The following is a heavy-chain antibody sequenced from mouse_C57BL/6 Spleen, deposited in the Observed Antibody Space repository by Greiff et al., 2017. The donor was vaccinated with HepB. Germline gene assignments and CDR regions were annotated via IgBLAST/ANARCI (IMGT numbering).Heavy chain of an antibody. CDR1: GYTFTSYT. J-gene: IGHJ2*01. Sequence: VQLQQSGAELARPGASVKMSCKASGYTFTSYTMHWVKQRPGQGLEWIGYINPSSGYTKYNQKFKDKATLTADKSSSTAYMQLSSLTSEDSAVYYCAPTGTNYFDYWGQGTTLTVSS. V-gene: IGHV1-4*01. CDR3: APTGTNYFDY. CDR2: INPSSGYT. D-gene: IGHD4-1*02.